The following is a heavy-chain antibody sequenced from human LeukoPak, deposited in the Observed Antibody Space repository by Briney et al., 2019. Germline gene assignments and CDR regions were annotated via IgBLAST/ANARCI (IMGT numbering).Heavy chain of an antibody. J-gene: IGHJ6*02. CDR1: GFTFSNYD. Sequence: GGSLRLSCAASGFTFSNYDMHWVRQVTGKGLEWVSSIGTVGDSYYSDSVKGRFTISRENAKNPWYLQMSSLRAGDTAVYYCLRDCNNIRCSGARMDVWGQGTTVIVSS. CDR3: LRDCNNIRCSGARMDV. D-gene: IGHD2/OR15-2a*01. V-gene: IGHV3-13*01. CDR2: IGTVGDS.